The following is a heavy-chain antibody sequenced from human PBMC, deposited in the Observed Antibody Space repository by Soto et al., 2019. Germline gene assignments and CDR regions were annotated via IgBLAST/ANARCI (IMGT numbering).Heavy chain of an antibody. CDR3: ARVDEMATITAYYYGMDV. CDR1: GYTFTSYD. V-gene: IGHV1-8*01. CDR2: MNPNSGNT. J-gene: IGHJ6*02. D-gene: IGHD5-12*01. Sequence: ASVKVSCKASGYTFTSYDINWVRQATGQGLEWMGWMNPNSGNTGYAQKFQGRVTMTRNTSISTAYMELSSLRSEDTAVYYCARVDEMATITAYYYGMDVWGQGTTVTVS.